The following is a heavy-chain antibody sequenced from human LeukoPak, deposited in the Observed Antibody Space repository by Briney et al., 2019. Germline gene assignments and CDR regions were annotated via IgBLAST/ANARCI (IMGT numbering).Heavy chain of an antibody. J-gene: IGHJ4*02. Sequence: GGSLRLSCVVSGFTFSSYWMNWVRQAPGRGLEWVANIHEDGSDKYYADSVKGRFTVSRDNAKNTLYLQMNSLRAEDTAVYYCVRGRSYSGSAYFDYWGQGTLVTVSS. CDR1: GFTFSSYW. CDR3: VRGRSYSGSAYFDY. V-gene: IGHV3-7*02. CDR2: IHEDGSDK. D-gene: IGHD1-26*01.